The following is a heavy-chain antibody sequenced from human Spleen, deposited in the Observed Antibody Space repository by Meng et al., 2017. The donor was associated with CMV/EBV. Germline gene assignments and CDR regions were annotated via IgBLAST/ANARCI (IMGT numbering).Heavy chain of an antibody. Sequence: GGSLRLSCAASGFTFSSYAMHWVRQAPGKGLEWVAVISYDGSNKYYADSVKGRFTISRDNSKNTLYLQMNSLRAEDTAVYYCARDAEYYDFWSHYANSGNALDYWGQGSLVTVSS. V-gene: IGHV3-30*04. D-gene: IGHD3-3*01. CDR3: ARDAEYYDFWSHYANSGNALDY. J-gene: IGHJ4*02. CDR2: ISYDGSNK. CDR1: GFTFSSYA.